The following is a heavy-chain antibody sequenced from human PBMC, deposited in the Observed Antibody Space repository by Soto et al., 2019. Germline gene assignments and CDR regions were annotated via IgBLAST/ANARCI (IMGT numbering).Heavy chain of an antibody. D-gene: IGHD3-10*01. V-gene: IGHV2-5*02. J-gene: IGHJ4*02. Sequence: QITLKESGPTLVKPTQTLTLTCPVSGFSLSTSGVGVAWIRQPPGKALQWLGIIYWDDDKRYSPSLRSRLTITKDSSKHQVVLSMANMQSVDTATYFCAHFAYYGSASLDNWGQGTLVSVSS. CDR3: AHFAYYGSASLDN. CDR1: GFSLSTSGVG. CDR2: IYWDDDK.